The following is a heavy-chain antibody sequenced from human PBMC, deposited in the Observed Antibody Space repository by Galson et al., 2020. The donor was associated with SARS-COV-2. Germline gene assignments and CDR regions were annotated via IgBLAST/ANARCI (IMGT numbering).Heavy chain of an antibody. Sequence: SETLSLTCTVSGGSINNYYWSWIRQLPGKGLEWIGNIYYSGNTNYNPSLRSRVTISVDTSKNQFSLKLTSVTSADTALYYCATLRNDLEYWGQGTLVTVSS. CDR1: GGSINNYY. CDR2: IYYSGNT. J-gene: IGHJ4*02. CDR3: ATLRNDLEY. D-gene: IGHD3-16*01. V-gene: IGHV4-59*01.